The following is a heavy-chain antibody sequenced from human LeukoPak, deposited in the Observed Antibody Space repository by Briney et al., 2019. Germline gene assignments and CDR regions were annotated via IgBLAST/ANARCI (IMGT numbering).Heavy chain of an antibody. J-gene: IGHJ6*02. CDR1: GYTFTGYY. V-gene: IGHV1-2*02. CDR3: ARDRPMDV. CDR2: INPNTGGT. Sequence: ASVKVSCKASGYTFTGYYMNWVRQAPGQGPEWMGWINPNTGGTNYAQKFQGRVTMTRDTSITTAYMELSRLTSDDTAEYYCARDRPMDVWGHGTTVTVSS.